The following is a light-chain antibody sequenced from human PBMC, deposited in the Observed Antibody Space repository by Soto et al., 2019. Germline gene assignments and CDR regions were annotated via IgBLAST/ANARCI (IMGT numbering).Light chain of an antibody. Sequence: QSVLTQPASVSGSPGQSITISCTGTSSDVGGYNYVSWYQQHPGKAPKVMIYDVSNRPSGVSNRFSGSKSGNTASLSISGLQAEXDADYYCSSYTSRSTYAFGTGTKVTVL. CDR2: DVS. J-gene: IGLJ1*01. CDR3: SSYTSRSTYA. CDR1: SSDVGGYNY. V-gene: IGLV2-14*01.